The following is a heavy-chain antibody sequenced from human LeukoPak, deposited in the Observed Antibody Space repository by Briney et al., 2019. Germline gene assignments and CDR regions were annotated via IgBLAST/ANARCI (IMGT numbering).Heavy chain of an antibody. CDR1: GVSISSGSHY. V-gene: IGHV4-61*02. CDR2: IYSSGST. Sequence: SETLSLTCTVSGVSISSGSHYWSWIRQPAGKGLEWIGRIYSSGSTNYNPSLKSRVTISVHTSKNQFSLKLSSVTAADTAVYYCARFLPAGYYFDYWGQGTLVTVYS. J-gene: IGHJ4*02. CDR3: ARFLPAGYYFDY. D-gene: IGHD2/OR15-2a*01.